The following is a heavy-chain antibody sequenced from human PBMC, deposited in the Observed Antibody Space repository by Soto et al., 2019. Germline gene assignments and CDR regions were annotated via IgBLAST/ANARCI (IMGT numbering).Heavy chain of an antibody. D-gene: IGHD3-10*01. CDR1: VFTFSGSA. V-gene: IGHV3-23*01. Sequence: GSLKLSCASSVFTFSGSAMSCVRQSPGKGLEWVSSISTSGESTFYADSVKGRFTLSRDNSKSTVHVQMNSLRAEDTAVYYCAKMVSVLKQDHYGMAAWGRGTTVT. CDR3: AKMVSVLKQDHYGMAA. J-gene: IGHJ6*02. CDR2: ISTSGEST.